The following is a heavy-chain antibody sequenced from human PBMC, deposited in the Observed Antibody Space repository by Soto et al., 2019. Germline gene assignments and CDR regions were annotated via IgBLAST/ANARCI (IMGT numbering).Heavy chain of an antibody. Sequence: EVQLVQSGAEVKKPGESLKISCKGSGYSFTSYWIGWVRQMPGKGLEWMGIIYPGDSDTRYSPSFQGQVTISADKSNRPPHPQWSSLKASDTAMYYCARGGRGIGGYYYGMDVWGQGTTVTVSS. CDR1: GYSFTSYW. V-gene: IGHV5-51*03. CDR3: ARGGRGIGGYYYGMDV. CDR2: IYPGDSDT. D-gene: IGHD3-16*01. J-gene: IGHJ6*02.